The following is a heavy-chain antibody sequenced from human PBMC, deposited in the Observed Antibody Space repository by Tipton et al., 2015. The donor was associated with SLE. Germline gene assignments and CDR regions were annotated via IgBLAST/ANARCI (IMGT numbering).Heavy chain of an antibody. V-gene: IGHV3-30*02. D-gene: IGHD5-24*01. CDR1: GFTFSSYW. J-gene: IGHJ4*02. CDR2: IRYDGGHT. Sequence: SLRLSCAASGFTFSSYWMHWVRQAPDKGLEWVAFIRYDGGHTSYADSVKGRFTISRDNSKKTLYLQMNSLRAEDTAVYYCATNRDGDYFDYWGQGTLVTVSS. CDR3: ATNRDGDYFDY.